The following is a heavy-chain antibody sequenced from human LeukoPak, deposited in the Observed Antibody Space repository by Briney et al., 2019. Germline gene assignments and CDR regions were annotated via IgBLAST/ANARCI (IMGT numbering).Heavy chain of an antibody. Sequence: KPSETLSLTCTVSDGSITNYDWSWVRQPPGKGLEFIGHVHYSGTANYNPSLRSRVTISIDTSKKHFFLKLKSVTAADTAVYYCARGKVVAGTPGQNSWDYWGQGTLVTVSS. V-gene: IGHV4-59*01. D-gene: IGHD6-19*01. CDR2: VHYSGTA. J-gene: IGHJ4*02. CDR3: ARGKVVAGTPGQNSWDY. CDR1: DGSITNYD.